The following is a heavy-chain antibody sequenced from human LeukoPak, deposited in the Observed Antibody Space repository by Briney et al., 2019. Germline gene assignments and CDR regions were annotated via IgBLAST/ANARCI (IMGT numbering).Heavy chain of an antibody. CDR3: FTGSAYYYDS. CDR2: TSPDGNEK. V-gene: IGHV3-30*16. J-gene: IGHJ5*01. CDR1: GFTFGSHA. Sequence: PGGSLRLSCEASGFTFGSHAMYWVRQAPGKGLEWVAVTSPDGNEKYYADSVKGRFTISRDNSKNTVFLQMNSLSTEDTAVYSCFTGSAYYYDSWGQGTLVTVSS. D-gene: IGHD3-22*01.